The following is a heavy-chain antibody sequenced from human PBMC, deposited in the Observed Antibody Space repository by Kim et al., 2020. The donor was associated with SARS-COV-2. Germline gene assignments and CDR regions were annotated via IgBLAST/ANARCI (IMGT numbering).Heavy chain of an antibody. CDR1: GLTLRSYA. V-gene: IGHV3-23*01. J-gene: IGHJ4*02. D-gene: IGHD6-19*01. CDR3: VPCVTLADRSGWCTFFDH. CDR2: ITRGGDT. Sequence: GGSLRLSCAASGLTLRSYAMNWVRQGPGKGLEWVSSITRGGDTYYAASVEGRCTISRNNFKDTLSLQMNSLRAEDTGNYYCVPCVTLADRSGWCTFFDHWGQGTLVTVS.